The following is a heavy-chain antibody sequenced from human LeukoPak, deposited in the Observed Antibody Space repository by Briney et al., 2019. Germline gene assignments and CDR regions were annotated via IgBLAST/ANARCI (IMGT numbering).Heavy chain of an antibody. D-gene: IGHD3-10*01. J-gene: IGHJ6*03. CDR3: VRAQGINYMDI. V-gene: IGHV1-2*02. CDR1: GYTFTGYY. CDR2: IIPNSDGR. Sequence: GASVEVSCKASGYTFTGYYIHWVRQAPGQGLEWMGWIIPNSDGRHYAQQFQGRVTMTRDTSINTAYMKLSGLKSDDTAVYYCVRAQGINYMDIWGKGTTVTVS.